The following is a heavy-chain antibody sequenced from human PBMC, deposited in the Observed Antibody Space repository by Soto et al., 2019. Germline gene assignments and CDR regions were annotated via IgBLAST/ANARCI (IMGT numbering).Heavy chain of an antibody. V-gene: IGHV1-69*01. CDR1: GGTFSSYA. Sequence: QVQLVQSGAEVKKPGSSVKVSCKASGGTFSSYAISWVRQAPGQGLEWMGGIIPIFGTANYAQKFQGRVKITADESTSPDCMGLRSLRSEDTAVYYCAGAEGRSDWYEWFDYWGQGTMVTVSS. D-gene: IGHD6-19*01. J-gene: IGHJ5*01. CDR2: IIPIFGTA. CDR3: AGAEGRSDWYEWFDY.